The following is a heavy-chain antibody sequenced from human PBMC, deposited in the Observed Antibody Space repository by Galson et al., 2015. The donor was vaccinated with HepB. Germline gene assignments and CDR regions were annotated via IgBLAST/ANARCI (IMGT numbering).Heavy chain of an antibody. J-gene: IGHJ6*03. V-gene: IGHV1-8*01. CDR3: ARGGRYFDWSYYYYYYMDV. D-gene: IGHD3-9*01. Sequence: SCKASGYTFTSYDINWVRQATGQGLEWMGWMNPNSGNTGYAQKFQGRVTMTRNTSISTAYMELSSLRSEDTAVYYCARGGRYFDWSYYYYYYMDVWGKGTTVTVSS. CDR1: GYTFTSYD. CDR2: MNPNSGNT.